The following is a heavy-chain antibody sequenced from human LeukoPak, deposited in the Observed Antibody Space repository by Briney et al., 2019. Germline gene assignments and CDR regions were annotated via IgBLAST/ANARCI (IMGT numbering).Heavy chain of an antibody. V-gene: IGHV4-59*01. J-gene: IGHJ4*02. CDR3: ARAAVTGTPLSFNY. CDR1: GGSISGYY. CDR2: ISYSGST. Sequence: SETLSLTCTVSGGSISGYYWIWIRQPPGKGLEWIGYISYSGSTNYNPSLKSRVTMSVDTSKNQFSLRLSSMTAADTAVYYCARAAVTGTPLSFNYWGQETLVTVSS. D-gene: IGHD6-19*01.